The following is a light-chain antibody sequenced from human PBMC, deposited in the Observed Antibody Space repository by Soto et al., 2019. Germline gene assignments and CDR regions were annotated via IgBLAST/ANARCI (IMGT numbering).Light chain of an antibody. CDR3: IQDFISPRT. V-gene: IGKV1-6*01. Sequence: IQMTQSPSSLSASLGDRVTITCRASQGIRGDLGWYQQKPGKAPKLLISATSTLQSGVPSRFSGRGSGTNFTLTISSLQPEDFATYYCIQDFISPRTVGQGTKVDIK. CDR1: QGIRGD. J-gene: IGKJ1*01. CDR2: ATS.